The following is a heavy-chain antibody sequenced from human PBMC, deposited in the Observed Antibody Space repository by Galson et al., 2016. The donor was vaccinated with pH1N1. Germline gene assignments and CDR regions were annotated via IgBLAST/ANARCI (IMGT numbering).Heavy chain of an antibody. J-gene: IGHJ3*01. D-gene: IGHD6-13*01. CDR2: LYNRGGT. Sequence: ETLSLTCTVSGGSISSYYWSWIRQPPGKGLEWIGYLYNRGGTNYNPSLMSRVTISEDTSRNQFSLKLRSVTAADTAVYYCASAGYRSGWYGIGAFDVWGQGTKVTVSS. CDR3: ASAGYRSGWYGIGAFDV. CDR1: GGSISSYY. V-gene: IGHV4-59*01.